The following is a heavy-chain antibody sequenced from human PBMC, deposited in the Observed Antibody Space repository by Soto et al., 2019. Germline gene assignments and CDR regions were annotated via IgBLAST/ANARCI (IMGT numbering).Heavy chain of an antibody. D-gene: IGHD6-13*01. J-gene: IGHJ4*02. CDR3: AKARSTVAGLFDS. CDR2: ISYDGSNK. Sequence: GGSLRLSCAASGFTFRSYAMHWVRQAPGKGLEGGAGISYDGSNKYYADSVKGRFTISRDNSKNTLYLQMNSLRADDTAVYYCAKARSTVAGLFDSWGQGTLVTVSS. CDR1: GFTFRSYA. V-gene: IGHV3-30*14.